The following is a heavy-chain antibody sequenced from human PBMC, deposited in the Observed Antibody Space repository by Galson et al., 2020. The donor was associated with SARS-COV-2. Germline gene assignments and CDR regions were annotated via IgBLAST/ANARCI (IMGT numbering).Heavy chain of an antibody. J-gene: IGHJ5*02. V-gene: IGHV4-59*08. Sequence: SETLSLTCTVSGGSISSYYWSWIRQPPGKGLEWIGYIYYSGSTNYNPSLKSRVTISVDTSKNQFSLKLSSVTAADTAVYYCARTRGTIFGVVIIPGWFDPWGQGTLVTVAS. CDR3: ARTRGTIFGVVIIPGWFDP. CDR2: IYYSGST. CDR1: GGSISSYY. D-gene: IGHD3-3*01.